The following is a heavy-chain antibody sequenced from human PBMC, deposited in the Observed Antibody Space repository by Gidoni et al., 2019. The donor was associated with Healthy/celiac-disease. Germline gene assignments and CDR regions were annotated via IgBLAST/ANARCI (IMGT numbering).Heavy chain of an antibody. V-gene: IGHV4-4*02. J-gene: IGHJ3*02. CDR2: IYHSGST. Sequence: TTAVSGGSISSSNWWCWVRQPPGKGLEWIGEIYHSGSTNYNPSLKSRVTISVDKSKNQFSLKLSSVTAADTAVYYCARDTGMSGSFAFDIWGQGTMVTVSS. CDR1: GGSISSSNW. CDR3: ARDTGMSGSFAFDI. D-gene: IGHD1-26*01.